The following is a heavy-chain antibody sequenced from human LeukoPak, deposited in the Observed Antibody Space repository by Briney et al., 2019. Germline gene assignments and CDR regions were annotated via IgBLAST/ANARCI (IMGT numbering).Heavy chain of an antibody. CDR3: ARDRGRGVDY. V-gene: IGHV4-59*01. CDR1: GGSTSSYY. J-gene: IGHJ4*02. CDR2: IYYSGST. Sequence: PSETLSLTCTVSGGSTSSYYWSWIRQPPGKGLEWIGYIYYSGSTNYNPSLKSRVTISVDTSKNQFSLKLSSVTAADTAVYYCARDRGRGVDYWGQGTLVTVSS. D-gene: IGHD3-16*01.